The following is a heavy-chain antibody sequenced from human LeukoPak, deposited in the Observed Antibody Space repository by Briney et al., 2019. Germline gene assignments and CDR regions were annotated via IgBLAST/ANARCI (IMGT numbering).Heavy chain of an antibody. CDR1: GYTFTIYY. CDR3: ARGRSVGATKWDY. D-gene: IGHD1-26*01. Sequence: ASVTVSFKASGYTFTIYYMHWVRQAPGQGLEWMGIINPSGGSTTYAQKFQGRVTMTRDTSTSTVYMELSSLRSEDTAVYYCARGRSVGATKWDYWGQGTLVTVSS. J-gene: IGHJ4*02. CDR2: INPSGGST. V-gene: IGHV1-46*01.